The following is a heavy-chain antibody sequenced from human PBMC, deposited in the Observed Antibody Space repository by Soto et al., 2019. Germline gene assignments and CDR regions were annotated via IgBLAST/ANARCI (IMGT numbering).Heavy chain of an antibody. Sequence: ASVKVSCKASGYTFTRYGISWVRQAPGQGLEWMGWISGYNGDTNYAQKFQGRVSMTIDTSTTTAYMELRSLTSEDTAVYYCAKNGQPPYYYYGLDVWGQGTKVTVSS. CDR3: AKNGQPPYYYYGLDV. V-gene: IGHV1-18*01. J-gene: IGHJ6*02. D-gene: IGHD2-8*01. CDR1: GYTFTRYG. CDR2: ISGYNGDT.